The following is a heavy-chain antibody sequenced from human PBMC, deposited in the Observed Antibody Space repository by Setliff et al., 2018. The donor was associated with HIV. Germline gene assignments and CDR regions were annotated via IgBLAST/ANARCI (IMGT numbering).Heavy chain of an antibody. V-gene: IGHV4-38-2*01. CDR3: GRSITMIIVAPGAFDI. CDR1: GYSISSGYY. J-gene: IGHJ3*02. Sequence: ETLSLTCAVSGYSISSGYYWGWIRQPPGKGLEWIGSIYHSGSTYYNPSLKSRVTISVDTSKNQFSLKLSSVTAADTAVYYCGRSITMIIVAPGAFDIWGQGTMVTVSS. CDR2: IYHSGST. D-gene: IGHD3-22*01.